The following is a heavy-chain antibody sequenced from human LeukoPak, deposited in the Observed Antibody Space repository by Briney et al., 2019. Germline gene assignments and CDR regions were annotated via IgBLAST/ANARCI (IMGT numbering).Heavy chain of an antibody. D-gene: IGHD3-16*01. J-gene: IGHJ4*02. CDR2: MYYTGST. Sequence: SETLSLTCSVSGGSISSDYWAWIRQPPGKGLDWIGYMYYTGSTNYNPSLKSRVTMSVDTSKNQFSLRLSSVTAADTAVYYCARRLASRATGYYFDYWGQGTLVTVSS. CDR3: ARRLASRATGYYFDY. V-gene: IGHV4-59*01. CDR1: GGSISSDY.